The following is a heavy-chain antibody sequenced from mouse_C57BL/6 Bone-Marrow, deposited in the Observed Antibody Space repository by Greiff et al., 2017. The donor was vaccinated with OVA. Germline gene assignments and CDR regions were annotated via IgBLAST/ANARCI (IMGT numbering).Heavy chain of an antibody. J-gene: IGHJ4*01. CDR3: EIEEIGLYYYAMDY. CDR1: GYTFTSYW. D-gene: IGHD2-14*01. V-gene: IGHV1-74*01. CDR2: IHPSDSDT. Sequence: QVQLQQPGAELVKPGASVKVSCKASGYTFTSYWMHWVKQRPVHGLEWIGSIHPSDSDTTYNQKFKGKATLTVDKSSRTAYMQLSSLTSEDSAVYVCEIEEIGLYYYAMDYWGQGTSVTVSS.